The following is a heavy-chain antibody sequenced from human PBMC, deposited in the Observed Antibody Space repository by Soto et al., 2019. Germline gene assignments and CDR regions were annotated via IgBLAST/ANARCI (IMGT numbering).Heavy chain of an antibody. CDR3: ARAIVVVPADPYYYYGMDV. Sequence: SETLSLTCTVSGGSISSDSYSWGWIRQPPGKGLEWIGSIYYSGSTYYNPSLKSRVTISVDTSKNQFSLKLSSVTAADTAVYYCARAIVVVPADPYYYYGMDVWGQGTTVTVSS. CDR2: IYYSGST. J-gene: IGHJ6*02. CDR1: GGSISSDSYS. V-gene: IGHV4-39*07. D-gene: IGHD2-2*01.